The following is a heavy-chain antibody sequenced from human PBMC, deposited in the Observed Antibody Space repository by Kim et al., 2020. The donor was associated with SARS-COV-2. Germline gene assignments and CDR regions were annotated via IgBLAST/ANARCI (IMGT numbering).Heavy chain of an antibody. J-gene: IGHJ6*02. Sequence: ADTVKSRFTISIDNTKNTLYQQMNSLRAEDTTVYYCAKGGLVYYYYGMDVWGQGTTVTVSS. CDR3: AKGGLVYYYYGMDV. D-gene: IGHD3-9*01. V-gene: IGHV3-23*01.